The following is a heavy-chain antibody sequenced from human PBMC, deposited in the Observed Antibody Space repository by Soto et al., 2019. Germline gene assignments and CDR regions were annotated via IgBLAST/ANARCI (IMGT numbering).Heavy chain of an antibody. V-gene: IGHV4-31*03. Sequence: SERMALTCTVSGGSINSGGYYWSWIRQHPGKGLEWIGYIFYSGTTYYNPSLKSRVTISVDTSKNQFSLKLSSVTAADTAVYYCARSVDPWGQGTLVTVSS. J-gene: IGHJ5*02. CDR2: IFYSGTT. CDR3: ARSVDP. CDR1: GGSINSGGYY.